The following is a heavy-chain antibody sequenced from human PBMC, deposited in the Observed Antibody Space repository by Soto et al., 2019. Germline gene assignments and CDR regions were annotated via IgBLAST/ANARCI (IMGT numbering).Heavy chain of an antibody. J-gene: IGHJ4*02. D-gene: IGHD3-10*01. Sequence: EVQLVESGGGLIQPGGSLRLSCAVSGFTVSNNYMSWVRQAPGKGLEGVSVIYSGGYTAYGDSVKGRFTISRDNSKKPLLITQNSLRADATAVFVCGNRPGGGGYWGQGTLVTVSS. V-gene: IGHV3-53*01. CDR2: IYSGGYT. CDR3: GNRPGGGGY. CDR1: GFTVSNNY.